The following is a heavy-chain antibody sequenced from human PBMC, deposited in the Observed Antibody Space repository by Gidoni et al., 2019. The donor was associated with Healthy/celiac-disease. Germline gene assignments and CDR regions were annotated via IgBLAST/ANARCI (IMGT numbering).Heavy chain of an antibody. J-gene: IGHJ3*02. Sequence: EVQLLESGGGLVQPGGSLRLSCSASGFTFSSYAMRWVRQAPGKGLEWVSAISGSGGSTYYADSVKGRFTISRDNSKNTLYLQMNSLRAEDTAVYYCATRGRGILYAFDIWGQGTMVTVSS. D-gene: IGHD3-10*01. V-gene: IGHV3-23*01. CDR2: ISGSGGST. CDR1: GFTFSSYA. CDR3: ATRGRGILYAFDI.